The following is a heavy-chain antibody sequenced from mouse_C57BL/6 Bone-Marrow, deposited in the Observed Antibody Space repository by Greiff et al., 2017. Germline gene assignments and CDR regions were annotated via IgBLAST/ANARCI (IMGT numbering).Heavy chain of an antibody. CDR1: GFTFSSYA. CDR2: ISDGGSYT. V-gene: IGHV5-4*01. J-gene: IGHJ4*01. Sequence: EVQLVESGGGLVKPGGSLKLSCAASGFTFSSYAMSWVRQTPEKRLEWVATISDGGSYTYYPDNVKGRFTISRDKAKNNLYLQMSHLKSEDTAMYYCARVAYGFYAMDYWGQGTSVTVSS. D-gene: IGHD2-2*01. CDR3: ARVAYGFYAMDY.